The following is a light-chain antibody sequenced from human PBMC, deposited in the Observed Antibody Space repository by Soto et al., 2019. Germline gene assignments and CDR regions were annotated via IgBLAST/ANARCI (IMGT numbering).Light chain of an antibody. Sequence: EIVLTQSPATLALSPLGRTTLSFSASQSVSSYLAWYQQKPGQAPRLLIYDASNRATGIPDRFSGSGSGTDFTLTISRLQPEDFAVYYCQKSSNWPPINFGGGTKVDIK. J-gene: IGKJ4*01. CDR1: QSVSSY. CDR3: QKSSNWPPIN. CDR2: DAS. V-gene: IGKV3-11*01.